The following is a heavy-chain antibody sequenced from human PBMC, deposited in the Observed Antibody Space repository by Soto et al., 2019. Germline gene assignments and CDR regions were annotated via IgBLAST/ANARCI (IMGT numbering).Heavy chain of an antibody. CDR2: IYYSEST. CDR1: GGSINSYTNY. V-gene: IGHV4-61*01. CDR3: ARSFDY. Sequence: SETLSLTCSVSGGSINSYTNYWSWIRQTPSRGLEWIGYIYYSESTNYNPSLKSRVTISVDTSKNQFSLKLSSVTAADTAVYYCARSFDYWGQGTLVTVSS. J-gene: IGHJ4*02.